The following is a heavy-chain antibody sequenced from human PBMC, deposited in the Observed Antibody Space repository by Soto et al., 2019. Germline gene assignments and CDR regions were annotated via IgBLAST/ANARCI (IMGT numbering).Heavy chain of an antibody. CDR1: GFTFDDYA. J-gene: IGHJ6*02. D-gene: IGHD6-13*01. V-gene: IGHV3-9*01. Sequence: GGSLRLSCAASGFTFDDYAMHWVRQAPGKGLEWVSGISWNSGSIGYADSVKGRFTISRDNAKNSLYLQMNSLRAEDTALYYCAKDKYSSSWYPDGMDVWGQGTTVTVSS. CDR3: AKDKYSSSWYPDGMDV. CDR2: ISWNSGSI.